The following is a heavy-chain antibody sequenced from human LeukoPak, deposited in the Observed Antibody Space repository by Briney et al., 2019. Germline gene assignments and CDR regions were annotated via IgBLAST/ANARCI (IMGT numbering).Heavy chain of an antibody. V-gene: IGHV1-2*02. CDR2: INPNSGGT. D-gene: IGHD3-16*02. CDR1: GYTFTGYY. CDR3: ARASYRSRSADY. Sequence: ASVTVSCKASGYTFTGYYMHWVRQAPGQGLEWMGWINPNSGGTNYAQKFQGRVTMTRDTSISTAYMELSRLRSDDTAVYYCARASYRSRSADYWGQGTLVTVSS. J-gene: IGHJ4*02.